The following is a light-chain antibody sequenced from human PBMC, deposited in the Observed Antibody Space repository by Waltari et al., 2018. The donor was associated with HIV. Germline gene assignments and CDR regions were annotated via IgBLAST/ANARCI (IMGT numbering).Light chain of an antibody. CDR3: YSYAGSYTSV. J-gene: IGLJ1*01. V-gene: IGLV2-11*01. CDR1: SSDFGGYNY. CDR2: DVN. Sequence: QSALTQPRSVSGSPGQPVTISCTGTSSDFGGYNYVSWYQHHPGKAPKLRIYDVNKRPSGVPDRFAGSKSGNTASLTISGLQTEDEADYYCYSYAGSYTSVFGTGTTVTVL.